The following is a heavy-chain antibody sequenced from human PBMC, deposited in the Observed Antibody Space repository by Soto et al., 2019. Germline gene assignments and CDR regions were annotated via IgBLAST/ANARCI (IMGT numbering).Heavy chain of an antibody. Sequence: QVQLVQSGAEVKKPGSSVTVSCKTSGGTFSKDALNWVRQAPGQGLEWMGLLIPVFGSPIYAQKFQGRIRIIADESTSTVFMDLSSLRSEDTAVYYCTRVLGYTFEPGKTRYYAMDVWGQGTPVSVSS. CDR3: TRVLGYTFEPGKTRYYAMDV. D-gene: IGHD5-18*01. CDR2: LIPVFGSP. J-gene: IGHJ6*02. V-gene: IGHV1-69*01. CDR1: GGTFSKDA.